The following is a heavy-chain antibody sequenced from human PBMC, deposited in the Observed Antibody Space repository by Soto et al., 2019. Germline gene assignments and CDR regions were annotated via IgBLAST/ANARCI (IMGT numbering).Heavy chain of an antibody. D-gene: IGHD3-16*01. CDR3: ARDFGEWLGKGMDV. V-gene: IGHV3-21*01. J-gene: IGHJ6*02. Sequence: GGSLRLSCAASGFTFSSYSMNWVRQAPGKGLEWVSSISSSSSYIYYADSVKGRFTISRDNAKNSLYLQMNSLRAEDTAVYYCARDFGEWLGKGMDVWGQGTTVTVSS. CDR1: GFTFSSYS. CDR2: ISSSSSYI.